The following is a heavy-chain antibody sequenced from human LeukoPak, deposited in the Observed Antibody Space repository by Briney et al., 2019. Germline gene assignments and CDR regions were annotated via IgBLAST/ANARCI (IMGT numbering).Heavy chain of an antibody. CDR3: ACDGGQQWFHY. V-gene: IGHV4-59*01. D-gene: IGHD5-18*01. J-gene: IGHJ4*02. Sequence: WETLSLTCTVSGGSISSYYWSWLRQPPGKGLEWIGYIYYIGTTNYNPSLKSRVSISVDTSKNQFSLKLNSVTAADTAVYYCACDGGQQWFHYWGQGTLVTVSS. CDR2: IYYIGTT. CDR1: GGSISSYY.